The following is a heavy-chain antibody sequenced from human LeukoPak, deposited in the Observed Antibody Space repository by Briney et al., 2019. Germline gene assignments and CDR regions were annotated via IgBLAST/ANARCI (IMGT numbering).Heavy chain of an antibody. CDR2: IYTSGGT. J-gene: IGHJ6*03. D-gene: IGHD3-10*01. CDR3: ARESRWFGDPGDYYYYMDV. CDR1: GGSISSGSYY. V-gene: IGHV4-61*02. Sequence: SETLSLTCTVSGGSISSGSYYWSWIRQPAGKGLEWIGRIYTSGGTNYNPSLKSRVTISVDTSKNQFSLKLSSVTAADTAVYYCARESRWFGDPGDYYYYMDVWGKGTTVTVSS.